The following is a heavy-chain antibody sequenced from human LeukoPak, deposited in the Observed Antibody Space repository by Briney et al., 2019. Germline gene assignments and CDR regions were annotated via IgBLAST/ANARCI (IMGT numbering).Heavy chain of an antibody. V-gene: IGHV4-39*07. CDR1: GGSISSSSYY. CDR2: IYYSGST. J-gene: IGHJ6*03. CDR3: ARVTGQVRFGESPNYYYMDV. D-gene: IGHD3-10*01. Sequence: SETLSLTCTVSGGSISSSSYYWGWIRQPPGKGLEWIGSIYYSGSTYYNPSLKSRVTISVDTSKNQFSLKLSSVTAADTAVYCARVTGQVRFGESPNYYYMDVWGEGTTVIVSS.